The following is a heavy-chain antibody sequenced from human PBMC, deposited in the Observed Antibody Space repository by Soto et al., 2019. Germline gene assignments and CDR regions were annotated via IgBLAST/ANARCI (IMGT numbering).Heavy chain of an antibody. V-gene: IGHV3-48*02. J-gene: IGHJ2*01. Sequence: EKGLALVSSISISGSTTYYTDSVKGRFTISRDNAKNSLYLQMNSLRDEDKVVYYCFSFQAENGIRVTVPVSAFLLNRSSDL. CDR3: FSFQAENGIRVTVPVSAFLLNRSSDL. CDR2: ISISGSTT. D-gene: IGHD3-16*02.